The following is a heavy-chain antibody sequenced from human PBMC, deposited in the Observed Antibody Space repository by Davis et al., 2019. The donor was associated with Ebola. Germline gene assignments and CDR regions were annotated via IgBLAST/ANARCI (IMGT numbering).Heavy chain of an antibody. D-gene: IGHD5-24*01. Sequence: PSETLSLTCTVSGGSISSGGYYWSWIRQHPGKGLEWIGYIYYSGSTYYNPSLKSRVTISVDTSKSQFSLKLSSVTAADTAVYYCARHLPRDGYNLFDYWGQGTLVTVSS. CDR2: IYYSGST. CDR3: ARHLPRDGYNLFDY. CDR1: GGSISSGGYY. J-gene: IGHJ4*02. V-gene: IGHV4-61*08.